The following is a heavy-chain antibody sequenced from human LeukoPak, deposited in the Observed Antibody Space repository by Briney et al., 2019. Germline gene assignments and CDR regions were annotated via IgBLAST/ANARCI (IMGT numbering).Heavy chain of an antibody. CDR2: INTDGSRT. V-gene: IGHV3-74*01. D-gene: IGHD1-26*01. CDR3: ARGHSGSYYSYERHNDI. Sequence: GGSLRLSCAASGFTFSSYWMHWVRQAPGKGLVWVSRINTDGSRTDYADSVKGRFTISRDNAKNSLYLQMNSLRAEDTAVYYCARGHSGSYYSYERHNDIWGQGTMVTVSS. J-gene: IGHJ3*02. CDR1: GFTFSSYW.